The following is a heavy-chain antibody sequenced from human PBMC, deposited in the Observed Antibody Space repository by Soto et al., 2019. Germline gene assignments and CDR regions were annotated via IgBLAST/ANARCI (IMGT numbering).Heavy chain of an antibody. V-gene: IGHV3-30*18. CDR1: GFTFSSYG. D-gene: IGHD2-21*02. CDR2: ISYDGSNK. Sequence: VQLVESGGGLVQPGGSLRLSCAASGFTFSSYGMHWVRQAPGKGLEWVAVISYDGSNKYYADSVKGRFTISRDNSKNTLYLQMNSLRAEDTAVYYCAKDIVVVTASPYYYYYGMDVWGQGTTVTVSS. J-gene: IGHJ6*02. CDR3: AKDIVVVTASPYYYYYGMDV.